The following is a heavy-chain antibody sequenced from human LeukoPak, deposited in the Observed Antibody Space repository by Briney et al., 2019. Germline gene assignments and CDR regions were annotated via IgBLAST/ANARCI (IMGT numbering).Heavy chain of an antibody. CDR1: GYTFTGYY. Sequence: ASVKVSCKASGYTFTGYYMHWVRQAPGQGLEWMAWIDPKSGATNYAQRFQGRVTMTRDTSIITAYMELSRLRSDDTALYYCTRGSYYDSSGYSGVRLFDYWGQGTPVTVPS. V-gene: IGHV1-2*02. D-gene: IGHD3-22*01. J-gene: IGHJ4*02. CDR2: IDPKSGAT. CDR3: TRGSYYDSSGYSGVRLFDY.